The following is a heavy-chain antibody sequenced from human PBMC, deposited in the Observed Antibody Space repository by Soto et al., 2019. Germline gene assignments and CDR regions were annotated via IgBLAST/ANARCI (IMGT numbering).Heavy chain of an antibody. Sequence: QVQLQESGPGLVKPSETLSLTCTVSGGSVSGGSYYWNWIRQPPGKGLEWIGYIYFSGRTNYNPSLKRPXTXAXXPSKNQFSLKLTPATASDTAVYYCSRDVDFGQEDVWGQGTTVTVSS. J-gene: IGHJ6*02. CDR2: IYFSGRT. CDR3: SRDVDFGQEDV. V-gene: IGHV4-61*01. D-gene: IGHD2-15*01. CDR1: GGSVSGGSYY.